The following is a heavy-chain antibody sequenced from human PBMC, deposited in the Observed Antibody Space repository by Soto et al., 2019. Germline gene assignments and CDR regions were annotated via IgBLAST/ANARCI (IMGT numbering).Heavy chain of an antibody. J-gene: IGHJ5*02. D-gene: IGHD3-10*01. CDR2: INAGNGNT. CDR1: GYTFTSYA. Sequence: ASVKVSCKASGYTFTSYAMHWVRQAPGQRLEWMGWINAGNGNTKYSQKFQGRVTITRDTSASTAYMELSSLRSEDTAVYYCARDRLLWFGELSHAGGWFDPWGQGTMVTVYS. V-gene: IGHV1-3*01. CDR3: ARDRLLWFGELSHAGGWFDP.